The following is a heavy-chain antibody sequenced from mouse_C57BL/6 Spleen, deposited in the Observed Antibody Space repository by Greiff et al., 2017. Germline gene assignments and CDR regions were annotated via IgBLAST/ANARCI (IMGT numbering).Heavy chain of an antibody. V-gene: IGHV1-64*01. Sequence: QVQLQQPGAELVKPGASVKLSCKASGYTFTSYWMHWVKQRPGHGLEWIGMIHPNSGSTNYNEKFKSKATLTVDTSSSTAYMQLTSLTSEDSAVYYCARIGWKNYYGSNYFYYWGQGTTLTVAS. CDR3: ARIGWKNYYGSNYFYY. J-gene: IGHJ2*01. CDR1: GYTFTSYW. D-gene: IGHD1-1*01. CDR2: IHPNSGST.